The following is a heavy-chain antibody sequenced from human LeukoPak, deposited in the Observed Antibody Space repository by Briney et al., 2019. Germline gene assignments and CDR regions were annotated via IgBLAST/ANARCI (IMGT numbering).Heavy chain of an antibody. CDR1: GFTFSSYA. V-gene: IGHV3-23*01. J-gene: IGHJ3*02. CDR3: AKDRRGYSGQIDI. D-gene: IGHD5-12*01. Sequence: PGGSLRLSCAASGFTFSSYAMSWVRQAPGKGLEWVSAISGSGGSTYYADSVKGRFTISRDNSKNTLYLQMDSLRVEDTAVYYCAKDRRGYSGQIDIWGQGTMVTVS. CDR2: ISGSGGST.